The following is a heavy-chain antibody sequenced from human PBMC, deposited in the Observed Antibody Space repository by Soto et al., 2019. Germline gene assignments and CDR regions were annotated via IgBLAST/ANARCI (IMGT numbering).Heavy chain of an antibody. V-gene: IGHV3-30*18. Sequence: GESLIVSCAASGFTFSSYGMHWVRQAPGEGLEWVAVISYDGSNKYYADSVKGRFTISRDNSKNTLYLQMNSLRAEDTAVYYCAKIGAVAGTRYYGMDVWGQGTTVTVSS. D-gene: IGHD6-19*01. CDR2: ISYDGSNK. CDR1: GFTFSSYG. CDR3: AKIGAVAGTRYYGMDV. J-gene: IGHJ6*02.